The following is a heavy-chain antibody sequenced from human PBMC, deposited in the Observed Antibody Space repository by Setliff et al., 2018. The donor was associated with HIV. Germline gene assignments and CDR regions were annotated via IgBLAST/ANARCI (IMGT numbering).Heavy chain of an antibody. CDR3: ARDFGGYCSSMSCPGLFDP. D-gene: IGHD2-2*01. J-gene: IGHJ5*02. CDR2: INPNSGGT. V-gene: IGHV1-2*04. Sequence: ASVKVSCKASGYTFTGYYMHWVRQAPGQGLEWMGWINPNSGGTNYAQKFQGWVTMTRDTSISTVYMELSRLRSDDTAVYYCARDFGGYCSSMSCPGLFDPWGQGTPVTVSS. CDR1: GYTFTGYY.